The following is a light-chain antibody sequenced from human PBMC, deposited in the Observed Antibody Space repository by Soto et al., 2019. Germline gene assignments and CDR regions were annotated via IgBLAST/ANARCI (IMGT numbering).Light chain of an antibody. CDR2: AAS. CDR3: QQSYTTPLT. J-gene: IGKJ4*01. V-gene: IGKV1-39*01. CDR1: QTIKNF. Sequence: DIQMTQSPSSLSASVGDKVTITCRASQTIKNFLNWYQQKPGKAPELLIYAASSLPSGVPSRFSGSGSGTDFTLTISSLQPEDFATYYCQQSYTTPLTFGGGTKVEIK.